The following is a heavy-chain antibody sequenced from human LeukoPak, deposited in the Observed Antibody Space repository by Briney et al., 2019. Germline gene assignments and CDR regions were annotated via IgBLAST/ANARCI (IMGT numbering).Heavy chain of an antibody. V-gene: IGHV3-23*01. D-gene: IGHD3-22*01. CDR1: GFTFSRYA. CDR3: AKAYYDSSDSYFDY. J-gene: IGHJ4*02. CDR2: ISGSGRSP. Sequence: PGGSLRLSCAASGFTFSRYAMSWVRQAPGKGLVWVSGISGSGRSPYYADSVKGQFTISRDNSKNTLYLQMNSLRVEDTAVYYCAKAYYDSSDSYFDYWGRGTLVTVSS.